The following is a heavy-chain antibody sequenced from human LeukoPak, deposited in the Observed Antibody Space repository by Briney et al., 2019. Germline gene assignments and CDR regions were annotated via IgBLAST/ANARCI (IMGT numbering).Heavy chain of an antibody. D-gene: IGHD6-13*01. CDR2: IDASGST. CDR3: ARQGYSSSSRYYYYGMDV. CDR1: GVSVSSYY. Sequence: SETLSLTCTVSGVSVSSYYWIWIRQPAGRGLEWIGRIDASGSTNFNPSLKSRVTMSVDSSKNQFSLKLSSVTAADTAVYYCARQGYSSSSRYYYYGMDVWGQGTTVTVSS. J-gene: IGHJ6*02. V-gene: IGHV4-4*07.